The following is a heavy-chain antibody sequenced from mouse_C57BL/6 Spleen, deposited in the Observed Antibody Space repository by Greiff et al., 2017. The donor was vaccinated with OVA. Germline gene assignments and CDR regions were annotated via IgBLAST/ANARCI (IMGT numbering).Heavy chain of an antibody. V-gene: IGHV1-80*01. CDR3: ARSQITTVVATRYWYFDV. CDR1: GYAFSSYW. D-gene: IGHD1-1*01. J-gene: IGHJ1*03. Sequence: QVQLKESGAELVKPGASVKISCKASGYAFSSYWMNWVKQRPGKGLEWIGQIYPGDGDTNYNGKFKGKATLTADKSSSTAYMQLSSLTSEDSAVYFCARSQITTVVATRYWYFDVWGTGTTVTVSA. CDR2: IYPGDGDT.